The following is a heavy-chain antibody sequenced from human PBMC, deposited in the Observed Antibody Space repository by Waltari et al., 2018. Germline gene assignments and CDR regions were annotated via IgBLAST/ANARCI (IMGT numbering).Heavy chain of an antibody. CDR3: ATPFYNWDDPLHS. Sequence: EVQLLESGGDLVRPGGSLQLSSAVFGTSFSNSASNWVRLAPGTGLGWVSGISVSDATYYADSVKGRFTISRDTSKNTVFLQMNGLRAEDTAVYYCATPFYNWDDPLHSWGQGTLVTVSS. CDR1: GTSFSNSA. CDR2: ISVSDAT. J-gene: IGHJ4*02. D-gene: IGHD1-20*01. V-gene: IGHV3-23*01.